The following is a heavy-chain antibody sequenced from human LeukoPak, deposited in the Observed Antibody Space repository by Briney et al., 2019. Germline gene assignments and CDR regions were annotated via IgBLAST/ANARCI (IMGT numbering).Heavy chain of an antibody. D-gene: IGHD6-13*01. V-gene: IGHV4-59*01. Sequence: SETLSLTCTISGGSISTYYWSWIRQPPGKGLECIGDVYSSGSTDYNPPLTSRVTISLDTSQNQFSLNVTSITTADTDVYYCARLTYSTSWYYFDFWGQGTVVTVSS. J-gene: IGHJ4*02. CDR2: VYSSGST. CDR1: GGSISTYY. CDR3: ARLTYSTSWYYFDF.